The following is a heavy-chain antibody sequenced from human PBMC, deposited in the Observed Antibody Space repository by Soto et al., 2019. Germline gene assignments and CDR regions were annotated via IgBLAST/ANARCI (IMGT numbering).Heavy chain of an antibody. D-gene: IGHD3-22*01. CDR2: IYYSGST. CDR3: ARGRTYYYDSSGYYGWFDP. V-gene: IGHV4-30-4*01. Sequence: QVQLQESGPGLVKPSQTLSLTCTVSGGSISSGDYYWSWIRQPPGKGLEWIGYIYYSGSTYYNPSLKSRVTISVDTSKNQFSLKLSSVTAADTAVYYCARGRTYYYDSSGYYGWFDPWGQRTLVTVSS. J-gene: IGHJ5*02. CDR1: GGSISSGDYY.